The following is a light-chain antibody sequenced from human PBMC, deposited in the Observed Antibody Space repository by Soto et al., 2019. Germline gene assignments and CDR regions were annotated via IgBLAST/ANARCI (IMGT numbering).Light chain of an antibody. CDR1: SSNIGNNA. CDR2: YDD. J-gene: IGLJ2*01. CDR3: AAWDDSLNGVV. Sequence: QSVLTQPPSVSEAPRQRVTISCSGSSSNIGNNAVNWYQQLPGKAPKLLIYYDDLLPSGVSDRFSGSKSGTSASLAISGLQSEDEADYYCAAWDDSLNGVVFGGGTKPTVL. V-gene: IGLV1-36*01.